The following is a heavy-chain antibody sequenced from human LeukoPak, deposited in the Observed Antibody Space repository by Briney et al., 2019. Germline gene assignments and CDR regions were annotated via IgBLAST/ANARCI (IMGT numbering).Heavy chain of an antibody. CDR1: GYTFTSYY. V-gene: IGHV1-3*01. Sequence: ASVKVSCKASGYTFTSYYMHWVRQAPGQRLEWMGWINSGNDNTRYSQKFQGRVTISRDTSASTAYMELSNLRSEDTAVYYCARGLYSSSPNVDYWGQGTLVTVSS. D-gene: IGHD6-6*01. J-gene: IGHJ4*02. CDR3: ARGLYSSSPNVDY. CDR2: INSGNDNT.